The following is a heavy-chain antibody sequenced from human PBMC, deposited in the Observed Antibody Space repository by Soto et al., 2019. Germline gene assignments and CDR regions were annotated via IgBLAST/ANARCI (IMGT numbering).Heavy chain of an antibody. Sequence: QVQLQQWGAGLLKPSETLSLTCAVYGGSFSGYYWSWIRQPPGKGLEWIGEINHSGSTNYNPSLKRRVTISVVTSKNQFSLKLSSVTAADTAVYYCARVFLSRGWELHGGLWAFFDYWGQGTLVTVSS. CDR2: INHSGST. CDR3: ARVFLSRGWELHGGLWAFFDY. J-gene: IGHJ4*02. D-gene: IGHD1-26*01. V-gene: IGHV4-34*01. CDR1: GGSFSGYY.